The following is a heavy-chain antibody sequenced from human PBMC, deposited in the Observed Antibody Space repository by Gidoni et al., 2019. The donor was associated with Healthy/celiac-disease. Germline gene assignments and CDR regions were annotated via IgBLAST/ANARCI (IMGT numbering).Heavy chain of an antibody. V-gene: IGHV3-33*01. CDR2: IWYDGSNK. CDR1: GFTFRSYG. J-gene: IGHJ2*01. CDR3: AREYYYDSSGYYSDWYFDL. Sequence: QVQLVESGGGVVQPGRSLRLSCAASGFTFRSYGLHWVRQAPGKGLEWVAVIWYDGSNKYYADSVKGRFTISRDNSKNTLYLQMNSLRAEDTAVYYCAREYYYDSSGYYSDWYFDLWGRGTLVTVSS. D-gene: IGHD3-22*01.